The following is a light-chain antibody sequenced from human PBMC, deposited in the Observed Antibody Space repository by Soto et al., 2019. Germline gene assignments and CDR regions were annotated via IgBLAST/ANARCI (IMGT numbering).Light chain of an antibody. CDR1: QSPSSSY. CDR3: QQQGT. Sequence: EIVLTQSPGTLSLSPGERATLSCRASQSPSSSYVVWYQQKPGQAPRLLIYAASRRATGIPDRFSGSGSATEYTLTISRLEPEDFAVYYCQQQGTFGQGTKLEIK. CDR2: AAS. J-gene: IGKJ2*01. V-gene: IGKV3-20*01.